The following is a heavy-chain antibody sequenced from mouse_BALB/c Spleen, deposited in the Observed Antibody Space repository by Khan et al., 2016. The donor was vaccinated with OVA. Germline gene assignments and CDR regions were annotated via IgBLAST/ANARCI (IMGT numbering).Heavy chain of an antibody. J-gene: IGHJ3*01. V-gene: IGHV1-77*01. D-gene: IGHD1-1*01. CDR3: ARSDYGSSYPGFAY. CDR1: GYSFTDYI. Sequence: QMQLQQSGPELVKPGASVKMSCKASGYSFTDYIISWVKQRTGQGLQWIGELYPGSGSIYYNEKFKGKATLTADKSSNTAYMQLSSLTSEDSAVYFCARSDYGSSYPGFAYWGQGTLVTVS. CDR2: LYPGSGSI.